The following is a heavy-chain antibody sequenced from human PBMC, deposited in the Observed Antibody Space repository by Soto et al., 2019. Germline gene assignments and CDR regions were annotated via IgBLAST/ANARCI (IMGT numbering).Heavy chain of an antibody. CDR1: GGTFSSYA. J-gene: IGHJ3*01. V-gene: IGHV1-69*06. CDR2: IIPIFGTA. CDR3: ARAMYYYDSSDFRGDACEF. D-gene: IGHD3-22*01. Sequence: QVQLVQSGAEVKKPGSSVKVSCKASGGTFSSYAISWVRQAPGQGLEWMGGIIPIFGTANYAQKFQGRVTITADKSTSKAYMELSSLSSEDTAGYYCARAMYYYDSSDFRGDACEFWGRGTIVTVAS.